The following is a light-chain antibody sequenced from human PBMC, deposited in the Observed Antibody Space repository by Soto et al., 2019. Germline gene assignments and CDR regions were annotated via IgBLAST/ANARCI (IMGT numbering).Light chain of an antibody. J-gene: IGKJ1*01. CDR2: KAS. Sequence: DIQMTQSPSTLSASVGDRVTITCRASQSISIWLAWYRQKPGQAPKILIYKASSLESGVPSRFSGSGSGTEFTLTISSLQPDDFATYYCQQYSTYTPRTFGQGTKVEIK. V-gene: IGKV1-5*03. CDR3: QQYSTYTPRT. CDR1: QSISIW.